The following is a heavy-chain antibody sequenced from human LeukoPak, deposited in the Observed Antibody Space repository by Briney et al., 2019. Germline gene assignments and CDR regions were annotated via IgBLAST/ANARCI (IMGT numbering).Heavy chain of an antibody. CDR1: GGSISSGGYS. J-gene: IGHJ4*02. Sequence: SETLSLTCAVSGGSISSGGYSWSWIRQPPGKGLEWIGYIYHSGSTYYNPSLKSRVTISVDRSKNQFSLKLSSVTAADTAAYXXXSFEMGFDYWGQGTLVTVSS. V-gene: IGHV4-30-2*01. D-gene: IGHD5-24*01. CDR3: XSFEMGFDY. CDR2: IYHSGST.